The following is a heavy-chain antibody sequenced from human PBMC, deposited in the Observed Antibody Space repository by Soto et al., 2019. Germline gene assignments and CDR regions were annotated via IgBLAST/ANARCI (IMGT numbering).Heavy chain of an antibody. D-gene: IGHD6-6*01. CDR1: GFSLSTSGMC. CDR3: ARMSIAARPSYYYYYGMDV. J-gene: IGHJ6*02. Sequence: SGPTLVNPTQTLTLTCTFSGFSLSTSGMCVSWIRQPPGKALEWLALIDWDDDKYYNTSLKTRLTISKDTSKNQVVLTMTNMDPVDTATYYCARMSIAARPSYYYYYGMDVWGQGTTVTVSS. CDR2: IDWDDDK. V-gene: IGHV2-70*01.